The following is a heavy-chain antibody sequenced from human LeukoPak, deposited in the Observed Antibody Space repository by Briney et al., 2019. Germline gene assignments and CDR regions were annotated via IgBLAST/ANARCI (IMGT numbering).Heavy chain of an antibody. CDR1: GGTFSSYA. J-gene: IGHJ3*02. CDR2: IIPIFGTA. D-gene: IGHD3-22*01. CDR3: ARARRPLITMIVVVIDAFDI. Sequence: ASVKVSCKASGGTFSSYAISWVRQAPGQGLEWMGGIIPIFGTANYAQKFQGRVTITADESTSTAYMELSSLRSEDTAVYYCARARRPLITMIVVVIDAFDIWGQGTMVTVSS. V-gene: IGHV1-69*13.